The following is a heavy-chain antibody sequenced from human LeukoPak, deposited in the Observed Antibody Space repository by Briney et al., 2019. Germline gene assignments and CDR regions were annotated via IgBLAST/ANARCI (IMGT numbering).Heavy chain of an antibody. V-gene: IGHV3-48*02. J-gene: IGHJ4*02. Sequence: PGGSLRLSCAASGFTFSSYSMSWVRQAPGKGLEWVSYISSLSSIIYYADSLKGRFTISRDNAKNSLYLQMNSLRDEDTAVYYCARDFRFASDYWGQGTVGAASS. CDR2: ISSLSSII. CDR3: ARDFRFASDY. D-gene: IGHD3-3*01. CDR1: GFTFSSYS.